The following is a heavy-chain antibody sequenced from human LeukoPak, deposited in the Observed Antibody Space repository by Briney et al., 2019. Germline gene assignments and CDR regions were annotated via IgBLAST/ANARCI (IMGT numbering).Heavy chain of an antibody. V-gene: IGHV4-4*07. Sequence: SETLSLTCTVSGGSINSYFWTWIRQPAGKGLECLGRFRPSGKTNYNPSLKSRVTMSLDTSKNQFSLKLTSVTAADTAVYYCARDGALDYGDYWYFDLWGRGTLVTVSS. CDR1: GGSINSYF. D-gene: IGHD4-17*01. CDR3: ARDGALDYGDYWYFDL. CDR2: FRPSGKT. J-gene: IGHJ2*01.